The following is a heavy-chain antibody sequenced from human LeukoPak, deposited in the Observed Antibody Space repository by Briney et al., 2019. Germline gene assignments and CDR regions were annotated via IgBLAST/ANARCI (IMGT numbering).Heavy chain of an antibody. J-gene: IGHJ4*02. D-gene: IGHD6-13*01. V-gene: IGHV3-7*02. Sequence: GGSLRLSCAASGFTFSSYWMSWVRQAPGKGLEWVANIKEDGSEKNYVDSVKGRFTISRDNAKNSLYLQMNSLRAEDTAVYYCARALPSSWYFFDYWGQGTLVTVSS. CDR2: IKEDGSEK. CDR1: GFTFSSYW. CDR3: ARALPSSWYFFDY.